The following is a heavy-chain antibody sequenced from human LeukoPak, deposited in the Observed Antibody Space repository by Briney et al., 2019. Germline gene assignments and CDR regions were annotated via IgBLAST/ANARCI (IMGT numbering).Heavy chain of an antibody. Sequence: GSLRLSCAASGFTFSSYEMTWVRQAPGKGLEWVSYIIISSSTIYNADSVKGRFTTSRDNAKNSLYQQMNSLRAEDTAVYYCARDQPLNYDFWSGYFYWGQGTLVTVSS. CDR3: ARDQPLNYDFWSGYFY. V-gene: IGHV3-48*03. J-gene: IGHJ4*02. D-gene: IGHD3-3*01. CDR2: IIISSSTI. CDR1: GFTFSSYE.